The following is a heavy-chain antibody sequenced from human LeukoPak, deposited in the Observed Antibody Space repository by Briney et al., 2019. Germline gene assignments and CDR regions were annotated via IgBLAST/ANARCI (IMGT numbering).Heavy chain of an antibody. CDR1: GGSISSGGYY. V-gene: IGHV4-61*08. CDR2: IYYSGST. Sequence: SETLSLTCTVSGGSISSGGYYWSWIRQHPGKGLEWIGYIYYSGSTNYNPSLKSRVTISVDTSKNQFSLKLSSVTAADTAVYYCARHPTVTTYFDYWGQGTLVTVSS. CDR3: ARHPTVTTYFDY. D-gene: IGHD4-17*01. J-gene: IGHJ4*02.